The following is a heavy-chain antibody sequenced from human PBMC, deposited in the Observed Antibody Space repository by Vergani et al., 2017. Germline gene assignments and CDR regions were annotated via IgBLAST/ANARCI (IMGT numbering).Heavy chain of an antibody. V-gene: IGHV1-46*01. Sequence: QVQLVQSGAEVKKPGASVKVSCKASGYTFTSYYMHWVRQAPGQGLEWMGIINPSGGSTSYAQKFQGRVTMTRDTSTSTVYMELSSLRSEDTAVYYCARELIIVVPAAINSVYYYGMDVWGQGP. CDR2: INPSGGST. D-gene: IGHD2-2*02. CDR1: GYTFTSYY. J-gene: IGHJ6*02. CDR3: ARELIIVVPAAINSVYYYGMDV.